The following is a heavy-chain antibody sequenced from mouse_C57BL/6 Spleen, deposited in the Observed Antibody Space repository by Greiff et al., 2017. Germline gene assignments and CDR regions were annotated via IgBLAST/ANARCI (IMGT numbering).Heavy chain of an antibody. CDR3: ARSGDGYWFAY. CDR1: GYTFTSYW. J-gene: IGHJ3*01. CDR2: IYPGSGST. Sequence: QVQLQQPGAELVKPGASVKMSCKASGYTFTSYWINWVKQRPGQGLEWIGDIYPGSGSTNYNEKFKSKATLTVDTSSSTAYMQRSSLTSEDSAVYYCARSGDGYWFAYWGQGTLVTVSA. V-gene: IGHV1-55*01. D-gene: IGHD2-3*01.